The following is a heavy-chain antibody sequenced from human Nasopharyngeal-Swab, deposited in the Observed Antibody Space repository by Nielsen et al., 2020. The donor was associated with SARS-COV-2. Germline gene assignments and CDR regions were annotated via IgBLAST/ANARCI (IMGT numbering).Heavy chain of an antibody. CDR1: GYTFTSYG. CDR3: ARGGGASIPWFGELGQTAFDI. Sequence: ASVKVSCKASGYTFTSYGIIWVRQAPGQGLEWMGWISGYNGNTNYAQKLQGRVTMTTDTSTRTAYMELRSLRSDDTAVYYCARGGGASIPWFGELGQTAFDIWGQGTMVTVSS. CDR2: ISGYNGNT. J-gene: IGHJ3*02. D-gene: IGHD3-10*01. V-gene: IGHV1-18*01.